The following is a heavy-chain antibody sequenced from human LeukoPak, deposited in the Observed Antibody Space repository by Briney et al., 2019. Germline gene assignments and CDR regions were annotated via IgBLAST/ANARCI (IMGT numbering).Heavy chain of an antibody. D-gene: IGHD3-22*01. V-gene: IGHV4-59*12. CDR3: ARDSSGYYYSHV. CDR2: IYYSGST. CDR1: GGSISSYY. Sequence: SETLSLTCTVSGGSISSYYWSWIRQPPGKGLEWIGYIYYSGSTNYNPSLKSRVTISVDTSKNQFSLKLSSVTAADTAVYYCARDSSGYYYSHVWGQGTLVTVSS. J-gene: IGHJ4*02.